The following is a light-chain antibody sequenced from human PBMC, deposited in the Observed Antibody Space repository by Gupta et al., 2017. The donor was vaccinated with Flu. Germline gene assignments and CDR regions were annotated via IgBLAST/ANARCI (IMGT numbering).Light chain of an antibody. V-gene: IGKV3-20*01. J-gene: IGKJ1*01. CDR3: QQYDPSPPWT. CDR2: GAS. Sequence: EIVLTQSPGTLSLSPGERATLSRRASQTVRSSYLAWYQQKLGQAPRLLIYGASRRATGIPDRFSGSGSGTDFTLTISRLEPEDFAVYYCQQYDPSPPWTFGQGTKVEIK. CDR1: QTVRSSY.